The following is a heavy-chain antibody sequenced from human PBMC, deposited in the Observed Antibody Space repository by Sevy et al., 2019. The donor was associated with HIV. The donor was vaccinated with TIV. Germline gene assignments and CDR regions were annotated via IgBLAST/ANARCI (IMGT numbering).Heavy chain of an antibody. Sequence: GWSLRLSCTASGFTFSSAWMSWVRQAPGKGLEWVGRIKSEFDGGAIDYAAPVKGRFTISREDSKNTVYLQMNSLKTEDTAVYYCITDPAYRGYDEEVINYYFYGMDVWGQGTTVTVSS. V-gene: IGHV3-15*01. CDR1: GFTFSSAW. CDR3: ITDPAYRGYDEEVINYYFYGMDV. J-gene: IGHJ6*02. D-gene: IGHD5-12*01. CDR2: IKSEFDGGAI.